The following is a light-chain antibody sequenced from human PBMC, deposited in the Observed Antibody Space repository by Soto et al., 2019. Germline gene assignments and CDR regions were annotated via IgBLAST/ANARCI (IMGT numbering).Light chain of an antibody. CDR1: QSINSL. CDR3: QQYSTYMI. V-gene: IGKV1-5*03. Sequence: GDRVTITCRASQSINSLLAWYQQKPGKAPKLLIYQASRLESGVPSRFSGSGSGTEFTLTISCLQPDDFATYYCQQYSTYMILGHGTKVDIK. CDR2: QAS. J-gene: IGKJ1*01.